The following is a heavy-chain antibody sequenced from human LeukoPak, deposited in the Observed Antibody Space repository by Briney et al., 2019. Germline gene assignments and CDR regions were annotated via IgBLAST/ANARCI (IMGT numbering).Heavy chain of an antibody. Sequence: ASVKVSCKASGYTFTSYDINWVRQATGQGLEWMGWLSPNSGQTAYAQKFQGRVTMTRDISISTFYMELSSLTSVDTAVYYCTRGNGVAGDYWGQGTLVTVSS. CDR3: TRGNGVAGDY. D-gene: IGHD6-19*01. CDR2: LSPNSGQT. V-gene: IGHV1-8*01. CDR1: GYTFTSYD. J-gene: IGHJ4*02.